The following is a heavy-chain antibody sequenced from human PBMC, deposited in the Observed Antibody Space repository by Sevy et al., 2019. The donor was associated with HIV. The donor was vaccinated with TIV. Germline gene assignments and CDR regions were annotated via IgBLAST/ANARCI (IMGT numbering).Heavy chain of an antibody. D-gene: IGHD2-2*02. CDR2: INTDGGST. Sequence: GGSLSLSCAASGFTFSSYWMHWVRQAPGKGLVWVSRINTDGGSTSNAVSVQGRFPIARDNAKNTLYLQMNSLRAEDTAVYYCAREGDIVVVPAAIDAMDVWGQGTAVTVSS. J-gene: IGHJ6*02. V-gene: IGHV3-74*01. CDR3: AREGDIVVVPAAIDAMDV. CDR1: GFTFSSYW.